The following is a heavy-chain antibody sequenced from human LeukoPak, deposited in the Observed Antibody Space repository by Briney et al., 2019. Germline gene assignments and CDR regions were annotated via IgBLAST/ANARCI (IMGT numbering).Heavy chain of an antibody. D-gene: IGHD5-18*01. J-gene: IGHJ4*02. CDR2: IRSKVFGGTT. V-gene: IGHV3-49*03. Sequence: GRSLRLSCTASGFTFADYAMSWFRQAPGKGLEWVSFIRSKVFGGTTECAASVKGRFTISRDDSKSIAYLQMKSLKTEDTAVYYCTRERVRGYSYGDPGYWGQGTLVTVSS. CDR1: GFTFADYA. CDR3: TRERVRGYSYGDPGY.